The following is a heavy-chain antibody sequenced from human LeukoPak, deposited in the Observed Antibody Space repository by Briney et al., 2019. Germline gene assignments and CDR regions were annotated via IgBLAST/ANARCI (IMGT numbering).Heavy chain of an antibody. CDR1: GGSFSGYY. CDR3: ARVYYDYVWGSYRYRYAFDI. J-gene: IGHJ3*02. CDR2: INHSGST. V-gene: IGHV4-34*01. D-gene: IGHD3-16*02. Sequence: SETLCLTCAVYGGSFSGYYWSWIRQPPGKGLEWIGEINHSGSTNYNPSLKSRVTISVDTSKNQFSLKLSSVTAADTAVYYCARVYYDYVWGSYRYRYAFDIWGQGTMVTVSS.